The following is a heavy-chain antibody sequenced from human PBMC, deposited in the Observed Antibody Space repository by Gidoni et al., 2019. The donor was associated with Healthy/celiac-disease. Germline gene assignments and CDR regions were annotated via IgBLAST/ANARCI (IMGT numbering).Heavy chain of an antibody. CDR1: GYTFTGYY. V-gene: IGHV1-2*02. J-gene: IGHJ4*02. CDR3: ARTTRDGYNYDPYYFDY. D-gene: IGHD5-12*01. Sequence: QVQLVQSGAEVKKPGASVKVSCKASGYTFTGYYMHWVRQAPGQGLEWMGWINPNSGGTNYAQKFQGRGTMTRDTSISTAYMELSRLRSDDTAVYYCARTTRDGYNYDPYYFDYWGQGTLVTVSS. CDR2: INPNSGGT.